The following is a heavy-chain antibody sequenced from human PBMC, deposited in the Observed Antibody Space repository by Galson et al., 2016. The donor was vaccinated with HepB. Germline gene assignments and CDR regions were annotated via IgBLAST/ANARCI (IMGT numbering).Heavy chain of an antibody. CDR1: GFNFGRYH. CDR2: IDTSGGST. J-gene: IGHJ1*01. V-gene: IGHV3-23*01. CDR3: AKGLEDSA. Sequence: SLRLSCAASGFNFGRYHMNWVRQAPGKGLEWVSSIDTSGGSTSYAESVQGRVIVSRDNSKNILFLQMNGRSLEETAVYYCAKGLEDSAWGQGTLVAVSA.